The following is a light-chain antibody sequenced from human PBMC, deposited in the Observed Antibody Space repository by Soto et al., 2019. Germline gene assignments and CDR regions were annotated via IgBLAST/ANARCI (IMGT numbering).Light chain of an antibody. CDR2: YDS. J-gene: IGLJ1*01. CDR1: NIGNKR. Sequence: SYELTQSPSVSVAPEKTATITCGGNNIGNKRVHWYRQKPGQAPVLLISYDSDRPSGIPERFSGSNSGNTATLTISRVEAGDEADYYCQVWDIMTDNYVFGSGTTLTFL. CDR3: QVWDIMTDNYV. V-gene: IGLV3-21*04.